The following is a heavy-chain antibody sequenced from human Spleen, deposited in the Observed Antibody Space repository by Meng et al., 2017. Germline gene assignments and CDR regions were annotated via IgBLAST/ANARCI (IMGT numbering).Heavy chain of an antibody. V-gene: IGHV3-21*01. Sequence: GGSLRLSCAASGFTFSSYAMSWVRQAPGKGLEWVSSISSSSSYIYYADSVKGRFTISRDNAKNSLYLQMNSLRAEDTAVYYCAREGNYDSSGYYSWYFDYWGQGTLVTVSS. CDR2: ISSSSSYI. D-gene: IGHD3-22*01. CDR3: AREGNYDSSGYYSWYFDY. CDR1: GFTFSSYA. J-gene: IGHJ4*02.